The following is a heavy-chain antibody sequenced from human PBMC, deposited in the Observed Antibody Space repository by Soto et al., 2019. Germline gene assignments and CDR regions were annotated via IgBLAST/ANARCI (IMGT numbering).Heavy chain of an antibody. V-gene: IGHV5-10-1*03. CDR3: ATQGLTTYYFGY. CDR1: GYSFASQW. Sequence: EVQLVQSGAEVQKSGESLRISCKVSGYSFASQWISWVRQVPGKGQEWMGRIDLSESYTTYNPSFQGHVTFSADKSITTAYLQWRSLEASDTAIYYCATQGLTTYYFGYWGQGTLVTVSS. CDR2: IDLSESYT. J-gene: IGHJ4*02.